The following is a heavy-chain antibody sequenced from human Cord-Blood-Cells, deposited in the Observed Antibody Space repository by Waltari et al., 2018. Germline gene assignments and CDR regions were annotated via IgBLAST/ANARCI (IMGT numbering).Heavy chain of an antibody. D-gene: IGHD6-13*01. CDR3: ARGYSSSWYWFDP. CDR1: GGSISSYS. V-gene: IGHV4-59*01. CDR2: IYYSGRT. J-gene: IGHJ5*02. Sequence: QVQLQESGPGLVKPSETLSLTCTVSGGSISSYSWSWIRQPPGKGLEWIGYIYYSGRTNYSPSLKSRVTISVDTSKHQFSLKLSSVTAADTAVYYCARGYSSSWYWFDPWGQGTLVTVSS.